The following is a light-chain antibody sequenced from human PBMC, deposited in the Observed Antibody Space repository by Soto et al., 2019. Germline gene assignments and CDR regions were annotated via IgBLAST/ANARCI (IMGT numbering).Light chain of an antibody. CDR3: QQYGSSGT. CDR2: GSS. V-gene: IGKV3-20*01. J-gene: IGKJ1*01. CDR1: QSISTSY. Sequence: EIVLTESPGTLSLSSGERATLSCMASQSISTSYLAWYQQKPGQAPRLLIYGSSSRATGIPDRFSGSGSGTDFTLTISRLEPEDFAVYYCQQYGSSGTFGQGTKVDI.